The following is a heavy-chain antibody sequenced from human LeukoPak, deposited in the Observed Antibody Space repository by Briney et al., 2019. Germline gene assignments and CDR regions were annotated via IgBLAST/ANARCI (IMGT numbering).Heavy chain of an antibody. J-gene: IGHJ4*02. CDR1: GFTFSDYY. CDR2: ISCSGNTI. CDR3: ARDRSGGTYYYDSSGYSF. V-gene: IGHV3-11*01. Sequence: GGSLRLSCAASGFTFSDYYMSWIRQAPGKGLEWISSISCSGNTIYYADSAMGRFTISRDNAKNSLYLLMNSLTAEDTAVYYCARDRSGGTYYYDSSGYSFWGQGTLVTVSS. D-gene: IGHD3-22*01.